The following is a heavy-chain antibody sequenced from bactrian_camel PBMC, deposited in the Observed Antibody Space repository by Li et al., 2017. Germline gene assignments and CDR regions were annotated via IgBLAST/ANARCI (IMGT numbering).Heavy chain of an antibody. Sequence: HVQLVESGGGLVQFGGSLRLSCAASGFTFSGMPMIWVRQAPGKGLSWVSLNSRDTTVTIYEDSVKGRFTISRDNYKNMVYLQLNSLRTEDMAIYYCARMGAYWVFNYWGQGTQVTVS. J-gene: IGHJ4*01. CDR3: ARMGAYWVFNY. D-gene: IGHD1*01. CDR2: NSRDTTVT. CDR1: GFTFSGMP. V-gene: IGHV3S6*01.